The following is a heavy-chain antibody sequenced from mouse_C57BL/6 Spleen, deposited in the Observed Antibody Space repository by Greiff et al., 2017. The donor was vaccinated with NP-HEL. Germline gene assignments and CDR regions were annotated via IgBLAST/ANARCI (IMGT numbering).Heavy chain of an antibody. V-gene: IGHV5-4*01. J-gene: IGHJ1*03. CDR3: AREGGPSYWYFDV. CDR2: ISDGGSYT. CDR1: GFTFSSYA. Sequence: EVKLVESGGGLVKPGGSLKLSCAASGFTFSSYAMSWVRQTPEKRLEWVATISDGGSYTYYPDNVKGRFTISRDNAKNNLYLQMSHLKSEDTAMYYCAREGGPSYWYFDVWGTGTTVTVSS.